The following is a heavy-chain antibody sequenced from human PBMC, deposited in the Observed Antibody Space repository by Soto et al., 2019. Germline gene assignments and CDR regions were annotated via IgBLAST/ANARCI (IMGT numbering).Heavy chain of an antibody. CDR3: ASDPRYNSGWYFDY. V-gene: IGHV3-33*01. D-gene: IGHD5-12*01. J-gene: IGHJ4*02. CDR2: IWYDGGHK. Sequence: QVQLVESGGGVVQPGGSLKVSCAASGLTFSNYVMHWVRQAPGKGLEGVAIIWYDGGHKYYGDSVKGRFTISRDNSKNTLYLQMNSLRAEDTAVYYCASDPRYNSGWYFDYWGQGTLVTVSS. CDR1: GLTFSNYV.